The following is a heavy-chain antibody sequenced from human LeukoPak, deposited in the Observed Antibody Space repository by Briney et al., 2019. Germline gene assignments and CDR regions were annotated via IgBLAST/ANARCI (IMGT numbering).Heavy chain of an antibody. CDR1: GYSLTGYY. J-gene: IGHJ4*02. CDR2: INPNSGDT. V-gene: IGHV1-2*02. CDR3: ARWDGYSSSPDY. Sequence: GVSVKVSCKASGYSLTGYYTHWLRQAPGQGLEWMGWINPNSGDTGYAQKFQGRVTMTRDMSISTIYMELTRLRSDDTALYYCARWDGYSSSPDYWGQGTLVTVSS. D-gene: IGHD6-13*01.